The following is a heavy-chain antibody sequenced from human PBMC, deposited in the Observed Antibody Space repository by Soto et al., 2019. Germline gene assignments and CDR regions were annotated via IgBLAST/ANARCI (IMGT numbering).Heavy chain of an antibody. V-gene: IGHV1-3*01. CDR3: ARGLNGYLHYFDY. D-gene: IGHD5-18*01. CDR1: GFTFSSSG. J-gene: IGHJ4*02. CDR2: INAGNGNT. Sequence: ASVKVSCKASGFTFSSSGIHWVRQARGQRLEWMGWINAGNGNTKYSQKFQGRVTITRDTSASTAYMELSSLRSEDTAVYYCARGLNGYLHYFDYWGQGTPVTVSS.